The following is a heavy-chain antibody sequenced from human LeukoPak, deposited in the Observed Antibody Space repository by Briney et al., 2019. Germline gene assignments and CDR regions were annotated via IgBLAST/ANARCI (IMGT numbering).Heavy chain of an antibody. J-gene: IGHJ4*02. CDR2: IYYSGST. D-gene: IGHD1-1*01. V-gene: IGHV4-59*01. CDR1: GGSISSYY. Sequence: SETLSLTCTVSGGSISSYYWSWIRQPPGKGLEWIGYIYYSGSTNYNPSLKSRVTISVDTSKNQLSLKLSSVTAADTAVYYCAKVDTWTRFDYWGQGTLVTVSS. CDR3: AKVDTWTRFDY.